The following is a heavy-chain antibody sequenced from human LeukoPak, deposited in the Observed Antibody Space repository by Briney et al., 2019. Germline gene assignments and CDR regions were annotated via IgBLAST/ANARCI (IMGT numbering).Heavy chain of an antibody. CDR3: AKKEQFFGGSYYCLDF. CDR1: GFVVSNYA. J-gene: IGHJ6*02. Sequence: GGSMRLSCAAYGFVVSNYAVSWVSQAQGKGMEWVSSISVSFSSTYYAESVKGRFTLSRDISKNTLYLQMNSLRAEDTAVYYCAKKEQFFGGSYYCLDFWGQGTTVTVSS. CDR2: ISVSFSST. D-gene: IGHD1/OR15-1a*01. V-gene: IGHV3-23*01.